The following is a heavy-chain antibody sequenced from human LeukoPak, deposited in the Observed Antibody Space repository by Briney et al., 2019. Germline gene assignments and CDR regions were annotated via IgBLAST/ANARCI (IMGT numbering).Heavy chain of an antibody. V-gene: IGHV3-74*01. CDR1: GFTFSSYA. D-gene: IGHD1-1*01. J-gene: IGHJ4*02. CDR2: INSDGSST. Sequence: AGGSLRLSCAASGFTFSSYAMSGVRQAPGKGLEWVSRINSDGSSTSYADSVKGRFTISRDNAKNTLYLQMNSLRAEDTAVYYCVRGTGYNVFDYWGQGTLVTVSS. CDR3: VRGTGYNVFDY.